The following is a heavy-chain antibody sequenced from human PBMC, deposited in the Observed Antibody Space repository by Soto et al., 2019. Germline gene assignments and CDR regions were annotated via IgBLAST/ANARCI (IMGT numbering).Heavy chain of an antibody. CDR3: ASQGHSSGWNNMFDY. Sequence: PSETLSLTCTVSGGSISRSTYYWGWIRQSPGKGLEWIGSIFFGGSTYYNPSLKSRVTISLDTSENQFSLKLTSVTAADTAVYYCASQGHSSGWNNMFDYWGQGTLVTVSS. D-gene: IGHD6-19*01. CDR2: IFFGGST. CDR1: GGSISRSTYY. J-gene: IGHJ4*02. V-gene: IGHV4-39*01.